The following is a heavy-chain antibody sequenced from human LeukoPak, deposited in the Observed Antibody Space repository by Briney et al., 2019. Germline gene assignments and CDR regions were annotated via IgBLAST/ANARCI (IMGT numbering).Heavy chain of an antibody. CDR1: GFTFSSYS. V-gene: IGHV3-48*04. CDR2: ISSSSSTI. CDR3: ARDLTRPTHLYYFDY. D-gene: IGHD1-1*01. J-gene: IGHJ4*02. Sequence: GGSLRLSCAASGFTFSSYSMNWVRQAPGKGLEWVSYISSSSSTIYYADSVKGRFTISRDNAKNSLYLQMNSLRAEDTAVYYCARDLTRPTHLYYFDYWGQGTLVTVSS.